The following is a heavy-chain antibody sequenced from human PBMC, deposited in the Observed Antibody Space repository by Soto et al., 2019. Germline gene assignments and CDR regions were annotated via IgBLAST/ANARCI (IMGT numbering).Heavy chain of an antibody. CDR2: ISGSGGST. D-gene: IGHD4-17*01. CDR1: GFTFSSYA. Sequence: GGSLRLSCAASGFTFSSYAMSWVRQAPGKGLEWVSAISGSGGSTYYADSVKGRFTISRDNSKNALYLQMNSLRAEDTAVYYCSKVSYGDYGPPPYYYGMDVWGQGTTVTVSS. V-gene: IGHV3-23*01. CDR3: SKVSYGDYGPPPYYYGMDV. J-gene: IGHJ6*02.